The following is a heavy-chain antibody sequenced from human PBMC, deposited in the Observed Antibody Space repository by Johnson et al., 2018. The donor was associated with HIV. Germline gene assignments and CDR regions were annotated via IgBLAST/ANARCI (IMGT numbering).Heavy chain of an antibody. CDR2: ISYDGTNT. V-gene: IGHV3-30*14. D-gene: IGHD6-6*01. CDR3: ASGVTARAPLLI. Sequence: QVQLVESGGGLVQPGGSLRLSCAASGFTFSNNAIYWVRQAPGKGLEWVAVISYDGTNTYYADSVRGRFTISRDNSRNTVSLQMIILRPKDTAMYYCASGVTARAPLLIWGQGTMVTVSS. CDR1: GFTFSNNA. J-gene: IGHJ3*02.